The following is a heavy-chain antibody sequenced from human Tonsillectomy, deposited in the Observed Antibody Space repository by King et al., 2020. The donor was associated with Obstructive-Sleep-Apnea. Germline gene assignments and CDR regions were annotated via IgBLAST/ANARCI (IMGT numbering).Heavy chain of an antibody. D-gene: IGHD7-27*01. Sequence: EQLVQSGGVLVQPGGSLRLSCVASGFTFSTYRMNWVRQAPGKGLEWVSYISGSGSPISYADSLKGRFTVSRDNAKNSLYLQMNSLRAEDTAVYYCARDLNWAFDYWGQGTLVTVSS. V-gene: IGHV3-48*04. J-gene: IGHJ4*02. CDR3: ARDLNWAFDY. CDR2: ISGSGSPI. CDR1: GFTFSTYR.